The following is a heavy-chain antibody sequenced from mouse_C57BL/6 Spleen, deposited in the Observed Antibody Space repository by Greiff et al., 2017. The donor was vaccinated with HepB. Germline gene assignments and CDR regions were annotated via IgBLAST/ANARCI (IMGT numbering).Heavy chain of an antibody. CDR1: GFTFSSYG. V-gene: IGHV5-6*01. Sequence: EVKLVESGGDLVKPGGSLKLSCAASGFTFSSYGMSWVRQTPDKRLEWVATISSGGSYTYYPDSVKGRFTISRDNAKNTLYLQMSSLKTEDTAMYYCARHMGLYGSGSSFDYWGQGTTLTVSS. D-gene: IGHD1-1*01. CDR3: ARHMGLYGSGSSFDY. CDR2: ISSGGSYT. J-gene: IGHJ2*01.